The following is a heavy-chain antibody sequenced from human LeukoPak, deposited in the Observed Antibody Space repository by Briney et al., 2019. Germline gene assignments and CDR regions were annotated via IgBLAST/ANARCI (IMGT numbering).Heavy chain of an antibody. D-gene: IGHD6-19*01. V-gene: IGHV3-23*01. Sequence: GGSLRLSCAASGFTFINYAMSWVRQAPGKGPEWVSALSFSGLTTYYADSVRGRFTISRDNSKSTLYLQVNSLRAEDTALYYCARPTSGWYAGGFDYWGQGILVTVSS. CDR2: LSFSGLTT. CDR1: GFTFINYA. J-gene: IGHJ4*02. CDR3: ARPTSGWYAGGFDY.